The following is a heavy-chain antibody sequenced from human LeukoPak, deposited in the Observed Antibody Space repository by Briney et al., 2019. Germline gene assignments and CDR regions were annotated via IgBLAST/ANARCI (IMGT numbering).Heavy chain of an antibody. CDR2: INPSGGST. CDR1: GYTFTSYY. D-gene: IGHD1-26*01. CDR3: AKPRRMGGDVDDAFDI. J-gene: IGHJ3*02. V-gene: IGHV1-46*01. Sequence: ASVKVSCKASGYTFTSYYMHWVRQAPGQGLEWIGIINPSGGSTGYAQKFQGRVTMTRDTSTSTVYMDLSSLRSEDTAVYYCAKPRRMGGDVDDAFDIWGQGTMVTVSS.